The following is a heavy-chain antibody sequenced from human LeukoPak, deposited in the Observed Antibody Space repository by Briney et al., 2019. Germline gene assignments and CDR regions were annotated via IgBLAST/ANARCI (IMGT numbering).Heavy chain of an antibody. V-gene: IGHV3-48*03. CDR2: IISSGSTI. CDR1: GFTFSSHE. D-gene: IGHD6-25*01. Sequence: GALRLSCAAAGFTFSSHEMKWVRRAPGKGGEWGSYIISSGSTIYFSDSVKGRFTISRDNAKNSLFLQMNSLRVEDTALYYCVRDLGSFYFDFWGQGTLVTVSS. J-gene: IGHJ4*02. CDR3: VRDLGSFYFDF.